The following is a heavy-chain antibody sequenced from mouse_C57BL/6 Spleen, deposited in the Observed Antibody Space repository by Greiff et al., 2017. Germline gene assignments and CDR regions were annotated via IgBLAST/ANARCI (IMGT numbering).Heavy chain of an antibody. V-gene: IGHV1-74*01. J-gene: IGHJ3*01. CDR2: LHPSDSDT. Sequence: VQLQQSGAELVKPGASVKVSCKASGYTFTSYWMHWVKQRPGQGLEWIGRLHPSDSDTNYNQKFKGKATLTVDKSSSTAYMQLSSLTSEDSAVYYCAPTVVAEESVFAYWGQGTLVTVSA. CDR1: GYTFTSYW. D-gene: IGHD1-1*01. CDR3: APTVVAEESVFAY.